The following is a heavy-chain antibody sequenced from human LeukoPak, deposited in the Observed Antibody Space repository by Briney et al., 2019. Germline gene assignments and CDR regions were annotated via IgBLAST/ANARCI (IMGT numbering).Heavy chain of an antibody. V-gene: IGHV4-31*03. CDR2: IYYSGIT. CDR1: GDSISSGGYY. Sequence: PSQTLSLTCTVSGDSISSGGYYWTWVRQHPGKGLEWIGHIYYSGITYYNPSLRSRVTISVDTSKNQFSLKLSSVTAADTAVYYCARASDYGANYLDYWGQGTLVTVSS. D-gene: IGHD4/OR15-4a*01. CDR3: ARASDYGANYLDY. J-gene: IGHJ4*02.